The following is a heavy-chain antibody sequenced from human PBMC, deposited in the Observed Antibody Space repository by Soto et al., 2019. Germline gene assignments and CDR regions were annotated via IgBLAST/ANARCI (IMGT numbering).Heavy chain of an antibody. J-gene: IGHJ6*04. CDR2: ISYDGSNK. Sequence: GGSLRLSCAASGFTFSSYGMHWVRQAPGKGLEWVAVISYDGSNKYYADSVKGRFTISRDNSKNTLYLQMNSLRAEDTAVYYCAKDGVYCSGGSCYYYYGMDVWGKGTKPTVSS. V-gene: IGHV3-30*18. D-gene: IGHD2-15*01. CDR3: AKDGVYCSGGSCYYYYGMDV. CDR1: GFTFSSYG.